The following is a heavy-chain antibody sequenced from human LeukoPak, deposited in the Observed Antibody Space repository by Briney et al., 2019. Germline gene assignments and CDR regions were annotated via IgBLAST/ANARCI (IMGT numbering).Heavy chain of an antibody. Sequence: PSETLSLTCAVYGGSFSGYYWSWIRQPPGKGLEWIGEINHSGSTNYNPSLKSRVTISVDTSKNQISLKLSSVTPADTAVYYCARGGNYWPQWWFDPWGRGTLVSVSS. J-gene: IGHJ5*02. CDR2: INHSGST. CDR3: ARGGNYWPQWWFDP. V-gene: IGHV4-34*01. D-gene: IGHD1-26*01. CDR1: GGSFSGYY.